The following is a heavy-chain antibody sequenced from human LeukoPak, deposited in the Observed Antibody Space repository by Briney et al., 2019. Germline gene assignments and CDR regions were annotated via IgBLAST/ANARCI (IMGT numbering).Heavy chain of an antibody. CDR3: AREQWLGLGDGDY. D-gene: IGHD6-19*01. CDR2: VNPSGGST. J-gene: IGHJ4*02. Sequence: ASVKVSFNASGYTFTSYYMHWVRQAPAQGLEWMGIVNPSGGSTSYEQKFQGKVTMTRDTSTSTVYMELSSLRSEGTAVYYCAREQWLGLGDGDYWGQGTLVTVSS. CDR1: GYTFTSYY. V-gene: IGHV1-46*01.